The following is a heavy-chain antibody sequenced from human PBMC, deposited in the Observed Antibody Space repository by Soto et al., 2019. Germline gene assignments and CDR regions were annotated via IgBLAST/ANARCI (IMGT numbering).Heavy chain of an antibody. CDR2: ISAYNGNT. Sequence: ASVKVSCKASGYTFTSYCISWVRQAPGQGLEWMGWISAYNGNTNYAQKLQGRVTMTTDTSTSTAYMELRSLRSDDTAVYYCARATYYYDSSGYYPDAFDIWGQGTMVTVSS. J-gene: IGHJ3*02. CDR3: ARATYYYDSSGYYPDAFDI. V-gene: IGHV1-18*04. D-gene: IGHD3-22*01. CDR1: GYTFTSYC.